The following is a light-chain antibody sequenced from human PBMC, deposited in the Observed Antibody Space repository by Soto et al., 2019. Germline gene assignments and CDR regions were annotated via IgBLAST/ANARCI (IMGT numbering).Light chain of an antibody. CDR3: QQYGDLLFT. Sequence: DIQMTQSPSSLSASVGDRVTITCQASQDISNYLNWYQQKPGKAPKLLIYDASYLETGVPSRFSGSGSGTDFTFTISSLQPEDIATYYCQQYGDLLFTFGPGTKVHIK. CDR1: QDISNY. J-gene: IGKJ3*01. V-gene: IGKV1-33*01. CDR2: DAS.